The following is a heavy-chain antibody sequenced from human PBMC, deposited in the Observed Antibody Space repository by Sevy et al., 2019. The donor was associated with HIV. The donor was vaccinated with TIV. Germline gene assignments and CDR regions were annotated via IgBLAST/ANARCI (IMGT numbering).Heavy chain of an antibody. CDR2: INPNNGGT. CDR1: RYTFTEYY. V-gene: IGHV1-2*02. Sequence: ASVKVSCKAARYTFTEYYVHWVRQGPGQGLEWMGWINPNNGGTKYAQRFQGRVTMTRDTSINTAYMELGSLTSDDTAVYYCARLTTMPTSDDYGMDVWGQGTTVTVSS. CDR3: ARLTTMPTSDDYGMDV. D-gene: IGHD4-17*01. J-gene: IGHJ6*02.